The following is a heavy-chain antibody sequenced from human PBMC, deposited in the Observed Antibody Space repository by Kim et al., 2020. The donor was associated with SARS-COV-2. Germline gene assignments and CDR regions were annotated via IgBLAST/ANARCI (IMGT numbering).Heavy chain of an antibody. V-gene: IGHV3-11*06. CDR3: ARGGSGSYYVPYYYYYGMDV. Sequence: RFTISRDNAKNSLYLQMNSLRAEDTAVYYCARGGSGSYYVPYYYYYGMDVWGQGTTVTVSS. D-gene: IGHD1-26*01. J-gene: IGHJ6*02.